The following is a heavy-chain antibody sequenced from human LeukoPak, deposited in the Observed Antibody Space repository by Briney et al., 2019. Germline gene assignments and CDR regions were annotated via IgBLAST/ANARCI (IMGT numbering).Heavy chain of an antibody. CDR1: GGSISSGSYY. Sequence: SETLSLTCTVSGGSISSGSYYWSWIRQPAGKGLEWIGRIYTSGSTNYNPSLKSRVTISVDTSKNQFSLKLSSVTAADTAVYYCARALQSGMVTPYFDYWGQGTLVTVSS. CDR2: IYTSGST. V-gene: IGHV4-61*02. CDR3: ARALQSGMVTPYFDY. J-gene: IGHJ4*02. D-gene: IGHD5-18*01.